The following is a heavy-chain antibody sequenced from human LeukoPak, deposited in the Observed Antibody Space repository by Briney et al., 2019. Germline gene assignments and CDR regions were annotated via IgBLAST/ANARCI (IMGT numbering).Heavy chain of an antibody. D-gene: IGHD4-17*01. J-gene: IGHJ3*02. CDR2: INPNSGGT. CDR1: GYTFTGYY. CDR3: ARDTVTDVADAFDI. Sequence: ASVKVSCKASGYTFTGYYMHWVRQTPGQGLERMGWINPNSGGTNYAQKFQGRVTMTRDTSISTAYMELSRLRSDDTAAYYCARDTVTDVADAFDIWGQGTMVTVSS. V-gene: IGHV1-2*02.